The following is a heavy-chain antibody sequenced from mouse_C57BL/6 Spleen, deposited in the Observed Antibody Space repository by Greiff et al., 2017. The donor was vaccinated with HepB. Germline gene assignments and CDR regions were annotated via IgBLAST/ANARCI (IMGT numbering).Heavy chain of an antibody. J-gene: IGHJ3*01. Sequence: VQLQQPGAELVMPGASVKLSCKASGYTFTSYWMHWVKQRPGQGLEWIGEIDPSDSYTNYNQKFKGKSTLTVDKSSSTAYMQLSSLTSEDSAVYYCARGPTMVTTSWFAYWGQGTLVTVSA. CDR3: ARGPTMVTTSWFAY. D-gene: IGHD2-9*01. CDR1: GYTFTSYW. V-gene: IGHV1-69*01. CDR2: IDPSDSYT.